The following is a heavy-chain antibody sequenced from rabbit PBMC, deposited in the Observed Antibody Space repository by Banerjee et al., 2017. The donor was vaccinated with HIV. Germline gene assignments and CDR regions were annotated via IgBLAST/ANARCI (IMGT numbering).Heavy chain of an antibody. CDR3: AREADYAGYGDGLFNL. D-gene: IGHD7-1*01. Sequence: QEQLVEYGGDLVQPEGSLTLTCKASGLDFSSSYYMCWVRQAPGKGLEWIACIYPGSSGSTYSASWAKGRFTISKTSSTTVTLQMTSLTAADTATYFCAREADYAGYGDGLFNLWGPGTLVTVS. CDR2: IYPGSSGST. V-gene: IGHV1S45*01. J-gene: IGHJ4*01. CDR1: GLDFSSSYY.